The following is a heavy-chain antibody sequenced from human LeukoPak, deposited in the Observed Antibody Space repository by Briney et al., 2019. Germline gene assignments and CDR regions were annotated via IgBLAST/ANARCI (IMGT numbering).Heavy chain of an antibody. Sequence: SETLSLTCTVSGGSIGSSSYYWGWIRQPPGKGLEWIGRIDYSGSTSYNPSLKSPVTISVDTSKNQFSLKLSSVTAADTAVYYCASMDFWSASHLDYWGQGTLVTVSS. CDR2: IDYSGST. D-gene: IGHD3-3*01. CDR3: ASMDFWSASHLDY. J-gene: IGHJ4*02. CDR1: GGSIGSSSYY. V-gene: IGHV4-39*01.